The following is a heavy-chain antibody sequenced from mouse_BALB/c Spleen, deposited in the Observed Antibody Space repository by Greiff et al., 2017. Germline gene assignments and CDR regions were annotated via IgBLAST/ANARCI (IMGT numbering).Heavy chain of an antibody. CDR3: ARGDYGYDAYFDY. Sequence: VKLMESGPGLVAPSQSLSITCTVSGFSLTGYGVNWVRQPPGKGLEWLGMIWGDGSTDYNSALKSRLSISKDNSKSQVFLKMNSLQTDDTARYYCARGDYGYDAYFDYWGQGTTLTVSS. D-gene: IGHD2-2*01. V-gene: IGHV2-6-7*01. J-gene: IGHJ2*01. CDR1: GFSLTGYG. CDR2: IWGDGST.